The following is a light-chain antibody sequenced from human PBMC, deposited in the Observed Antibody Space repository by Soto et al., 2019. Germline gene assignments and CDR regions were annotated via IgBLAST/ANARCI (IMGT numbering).Light chain of an antibody. CDR1: QSVSNNY. CDR2: AVS. J-gene: IGKJ1*01. CDR3: QQYVGSSRT. V-gene: IGKV3-20*01. Sequence: IVLTQSREALSLSPGERATLSCRASQSVSNNYLAWYQQKPGQAPRLLIYAVSTRATGIPDRFSGSGSGTDFTLTISRLEPEDFAVYHCQQYVGSSRTFGQGSKVDIK.